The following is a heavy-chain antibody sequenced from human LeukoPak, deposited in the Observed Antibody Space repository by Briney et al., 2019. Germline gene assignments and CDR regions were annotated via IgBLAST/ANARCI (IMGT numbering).Heavy chain of an antibody. J-gene: IGHJ4*02. Sequence: GGSLRLSCAASGFTFSSYAIHWVRQAPGKGLEWVSVMSYDGTNIYYADSVKGRFTISRDNAKNSLYLQMNSLRAEDTAVYYCARGDAYQLLLDYWGQGTLVTVSS. V-gene: IGHV3-30-3*01. CDR3: ARGDAYQLLLDY. CDR1: GFTFSSYA. CDR2: MSYDGTNI. D-gene: IGHD2-2*01.